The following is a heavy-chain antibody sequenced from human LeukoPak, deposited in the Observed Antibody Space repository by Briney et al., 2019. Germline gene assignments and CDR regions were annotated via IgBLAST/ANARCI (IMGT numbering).Heavy chain of an antibody. D-gene: IGHD3-22*01. CDR2: INSDGSST. CDR1: GFTFSSYW. V-gene: IGHV3-74*01. J-gene: IGHJ3*02. Sequence: GGSLRLSCAASGFTFSSYWMHWVRQAPGKGLVWVSRINSDGSSTSYADSVKGRITISRDNAKNTLYLQMNSLRAEDTAVYYCAKEFTPESSGFDAFDIWGQGTMVTVSS. CDR3: AKEFTPESSGFDAFDI.